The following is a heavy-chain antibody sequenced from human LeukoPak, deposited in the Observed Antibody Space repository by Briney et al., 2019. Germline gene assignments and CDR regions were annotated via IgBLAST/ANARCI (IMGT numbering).Heavy chain of an antibody. Sequence: GGSLRLSCTASGFTFIDYWIYWIRQAPGKGLEWVANMNPDGGQKYYVDSVKGRFTISRDNAKNSLYLQMNSLTAEDTAVYYCARDDGFSCYSYWGQGTLVTVSS. CDR2: MNPDGGQK. D-gene: IGHD3/OR15-3a*01. CDR3: ARDDGFSCYSY. J-gene: IGHJ4*02. CDR1: GFTFIDYW. V-gene: IGHV3-7*01.